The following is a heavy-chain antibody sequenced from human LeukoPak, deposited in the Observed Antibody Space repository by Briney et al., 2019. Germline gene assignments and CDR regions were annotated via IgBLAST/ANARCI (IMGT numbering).Heavy chain of an antibody. Sequence: PSETLSLTCTVSGGPIISYYWSWIRQPPGKGLEWIAYTHSSGNTGYNPSLKSRVTISVDTSKNQFSLRLSFVTAADSAVYYCARGHDFYGSGRQSWLDPWGQGTLVTVSS. CDR2: THSSGNT. D-gene: IGHD3-10*01. V-gene: IGHV4-59*01. CDR3: ARGHDFYGSGRQSWLDP. CDR1: GGPIISYY. J-gene: IGHJ5*02.